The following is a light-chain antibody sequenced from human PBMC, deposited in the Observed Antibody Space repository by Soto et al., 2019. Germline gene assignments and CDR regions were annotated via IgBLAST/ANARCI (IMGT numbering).Light chain of an antibody. CDR1: QSVGSDF. V-gene: IGKV3-20*01. CDR2: GAS. CDR3: QQYGSLSWA. Sequence: EIVLAQSPGTLSLSPGERATLSCRTSQSVGSDFLAWYQQRPGQPPRILIFGASGRATGIPDRFSGSGSGTDFALTISRLETEDFAVYYCQQYGSLSWAFGQGTKVDIK. J-gene: IGKJ1*01.